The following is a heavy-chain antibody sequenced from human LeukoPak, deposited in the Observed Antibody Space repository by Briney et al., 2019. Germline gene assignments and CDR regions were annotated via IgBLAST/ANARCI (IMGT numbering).Heavy chain of an antibody. D-gene: IGHD3-16*01. CDR1: GYTFTGYY. Sequence: ASVKVSCKASGYTFTGYYIHWVRQAPGQGLERMGWINPDSGGTNYAQKFQGGVTMTRDTSISTAYMELSRLRSDDTAVYYCARDGLGGSGAFDIWGQGTMVTVSS. J-gene: IGHJ3*02. CDR3: ARDGLGGSGAFDI. CDR2: INPDSGGT. V-gene: IGHV1-2*02.